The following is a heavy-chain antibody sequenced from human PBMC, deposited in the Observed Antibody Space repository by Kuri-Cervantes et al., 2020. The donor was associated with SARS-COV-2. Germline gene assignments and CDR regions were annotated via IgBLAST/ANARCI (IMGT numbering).Heavy chain of an antibody. CDR1: GFTFSSYS. Sequence: GGSLRLSCAASGFTFSSYSMNWVRQAPGKGLEWVAVISYDGSNKYYADSVKGRFTISRDNSKNTLYLQMNSLRAEDTAVYYCAREDYGGYFDYWGQGTLVTVSS. V-gene: IGHV3-30*03. CDR3: AREDYGGYFDY. CDR2: ISYDGSNK. J-gene: IGHJ4*02. D-gene: IGHD4-23*01.